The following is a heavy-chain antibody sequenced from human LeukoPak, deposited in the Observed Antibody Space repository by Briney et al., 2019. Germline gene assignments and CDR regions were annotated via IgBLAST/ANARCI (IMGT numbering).Heavy chain of an antibody. Sequence: GGSLRLSCAASGFTFSSYGMHWVRQAPGKGLEWVAVISYDGSNKYYADSVKGRFTISRDNFKNTLYLQMNSLRAEDTAVYYCAKARQGYSYDYFDYWGQGTLVTVSS. V-gene: IGHV3-30*18. CDR2: ISYDGSNK. CDR1: GFTFSSYG. J-gene: IGHJ4*02. CDR3: AKARQGYSYDYFDY. D-gene: IGHD5-18*01.